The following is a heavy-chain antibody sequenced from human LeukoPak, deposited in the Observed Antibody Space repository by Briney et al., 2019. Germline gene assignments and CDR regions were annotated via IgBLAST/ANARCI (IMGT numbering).Heavy chain of an antibody. CDR2: ISAYNGNT. D-gene: IGHD6-19*01. V-gene: IGHV1-18*01. J-gene: IGHJ6*02. CDR1: GYTVTSYG. CDR3: ARDRGQWRYYYGMDV. Sequence: ASVKVSCKASGYTVTSYGISWARQAPGQGLEWMGWISAYNGNTNYAQKLQGRVTMTTDTSTSTAYMELRSLRSDDTAVYYCARDRGQWRYYYGMDVWGQGTTVTVSS.